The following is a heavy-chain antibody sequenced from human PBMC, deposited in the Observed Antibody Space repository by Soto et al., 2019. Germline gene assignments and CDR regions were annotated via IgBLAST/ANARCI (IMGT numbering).Heavy chain of an antibody. J-gene: IGHJ3*02. D-gene: IGHD3-16*01. V-gene: IGHV3-21*01. CDR1: GLTFSSYR. CDR2: ISSSSSYI. Sequence: EVQLVESGGGLVKPGGSLRLSFAASGLTFSSYRMNWVRKAPGKGLEWVSSISSSSSYIYYADSVKGRFTISRDNAKNSLYLQMNSLRAEDTAVYYCALRITLGAFDIWGQGTMVTVSS. CDR3: ALRITLGAFDI.